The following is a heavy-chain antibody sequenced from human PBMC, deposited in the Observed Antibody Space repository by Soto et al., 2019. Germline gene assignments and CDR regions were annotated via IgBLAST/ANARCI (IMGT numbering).Heavy chain of an antibody. Sequence: QVQLQQWGAGLLKPSETLSLTCAVSGGSFSGYYWSWIRQPPGKGLEWIGEISDSGSTHYNPTHKSRVTISAATSKGQFSLKVTSVTAADTALYYCARGRGWQSIDFYGGMDVWGQWTTVTVSS. V-gene: IGHV4-34*02. CDR3: ARGRGWQSIDFYGGMDV. CDR1: GGSFSGYY. D-gene: IGHD2-21*01. J-gene: IGHJ6*02. CDR2: ISDSGST.